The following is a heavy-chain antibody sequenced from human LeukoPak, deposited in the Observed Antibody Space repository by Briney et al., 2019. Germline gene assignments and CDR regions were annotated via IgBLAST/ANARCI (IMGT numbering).Heavy chain of an antibody. Sequence: ASVKVSCKASGYTFTSYYMHWVRQAPGQGLEWMGIINPSGGSTSYAQKFQGRVTMTRDTSTSTVYMELSSLRSEDTAVYYCAREGAPTAMVKWFVSGMDVWGQGTTVTVSS. CDR3: AREGAPTAMVKWFVSGMDV. CDR2: INPSGGST. CDR1: GYTFTSYY. J-gene: IGHJ6*02. D-gene: IGHD5-18*01. V-gene: IGHV1-46*01.